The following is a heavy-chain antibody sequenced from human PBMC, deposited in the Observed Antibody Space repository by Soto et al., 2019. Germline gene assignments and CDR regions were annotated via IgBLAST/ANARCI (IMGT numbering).Heavy chain of an antibody. CDR2: IYWNDAK. CDR3: ALRGYCTGDSCYSA. Sequence: QITLKESGPTLVKPAQTLTLTCTFSGFSLITSGGGVGWNRQPPGTALARLALIYWNDAKFYSTSLRSRLTITKNTPKSQVVLTITTKDPMDTATYYCALRGYCTGDSCYSAWGQGTLVTVAS. CDR1: GFSLITSGGG. D-gene: IGHD2-15*01. V-gene: IGHV2-5*01. J-gene: IGHJ5*02.